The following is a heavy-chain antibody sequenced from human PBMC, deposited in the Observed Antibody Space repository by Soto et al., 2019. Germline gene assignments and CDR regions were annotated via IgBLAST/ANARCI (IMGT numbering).Heavy chain of an antibody. CDR3: TRVGLASKGTYSADS. CDR2: IKTDGSST. Sequence: GGSLRLSCAASGFTFSSYWMHWVRQGPGKGLVWVSRIKTDGSSTNYADSVKGRFTISTDNAKNTLYLQMNSLRAEDTAVYYWTRVGLASKGTYSADSWGQGTLVTVSS. V-gene: IGHV3-74*01. D-gene: IGHD3-10*01. J-gene: IGHJ4*02. CDR1: GFTFSSYW.